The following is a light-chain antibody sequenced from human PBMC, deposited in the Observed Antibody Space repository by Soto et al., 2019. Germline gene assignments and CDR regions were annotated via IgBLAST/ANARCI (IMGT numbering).Light chain of an antibody. CDR3: QQYGRSPWT. CDR2: SVS. J-gene: IGKJ1*01. Sequence: EIVLTQSPGTLSLSPGERATLSCRASQRVSSSFLAWYQQKPGQAPRLLIYSVSSRATGIPDRFSGSGSGTDFTLTISRLEPEDFAVYHCQQYGRSPWTFGQGTKVEIK. CDR1: QRVSSSF. V-gene: IGKV3-20*01.